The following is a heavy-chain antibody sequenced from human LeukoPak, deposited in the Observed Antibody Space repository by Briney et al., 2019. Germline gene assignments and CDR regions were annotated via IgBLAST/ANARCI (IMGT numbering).Heavy chain of an antibody. V-gene: IGHV1-8*01. CDR3: ARAYSGSYNAGGY. D-gene: IGHD1-26*01. Sequence: TVKVSCKASGYTFTSYDINWVRQATGQGLEWMGWMNPNSGNTGYAQKFQGRVTMTRNTSISTAYMELSSLRSEDTAVYYCARAYSGSYNAGGYWGQGTLVTVSS. CDR2: MNPNSGNT. J-gene: IGHJ4*02. CDR1: GYTFTSYD.